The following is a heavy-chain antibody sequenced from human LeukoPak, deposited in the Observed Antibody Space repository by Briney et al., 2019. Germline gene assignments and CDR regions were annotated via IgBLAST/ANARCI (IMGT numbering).Heavy chain of an antibody. Sequence: GGSLRLSCAASGFTFSSYSMNWVRQAPGKGLEWVSSISSSSSYIYYADSVKGRFTISRDNAKNSLYLQMNGLRAEDTAVYYCARAAAGTDGMDVWGQGTTVTVSS. CDR3: ARAAAGTDGMDV. CDR1: GFTFSSYS. D-gene: IGHD6-13*01. CDR2: ISSSSSYI. V-gene: IGHV3-21*01. J-gene: IGHJ6*02.